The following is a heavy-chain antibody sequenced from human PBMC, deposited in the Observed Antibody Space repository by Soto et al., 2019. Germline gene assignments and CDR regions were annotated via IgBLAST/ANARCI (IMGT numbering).Heavy chain of an antibody. CDR2: IYFNGKA. CDR1: GGSVSSGNGY. J-gene: IGHJ4*02. Sequence: VQLQESGPGLVRPSETLALTCTVSGGSVSSGNGYWSWIRQSPGKGLEWIGPIYFNGKAYYSPSLKSRLSISLDTSNNHFSLKLSSVSAADTAVYYCAHDSHGGNTFFDIWGQGAPVTVSS. V-gene: IGHV4-30-4*01. D-gene: IGHD1-7*01. CDR3: AHDSHGGNTFFDI.